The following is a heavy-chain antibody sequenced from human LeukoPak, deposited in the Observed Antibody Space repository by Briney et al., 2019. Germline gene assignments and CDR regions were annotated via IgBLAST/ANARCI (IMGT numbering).Heavy chain of an antibody. CDR3: ARDLAYNYHYYYYGLDV. J-gene: IGHJ6*02. V-gene: IGHV3-48*03. CDR1: GFTSSSYE. CDR2: ISGSGSDI. Sequence: PGGSLRLSCAASGFTSSSYEMKWVRQAPGQGLEWVSSISGSGSDIHYADSVKGRFTISRDNAQNSRYLQMNSLRAEDTAIYYCARDLAYNYHYYYYGLDVWGQGTTVTVSS. D-gene: IGHD5-24*01.